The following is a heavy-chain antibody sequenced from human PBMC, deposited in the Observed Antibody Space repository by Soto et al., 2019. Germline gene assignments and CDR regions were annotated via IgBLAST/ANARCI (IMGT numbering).Heavy chain of an antibody. V-gene: IGHV1-69*13. D-gene: IGHD3-9*01. Sequence: ASVKVSCKASGGTFSSYAISWVRQAPGQGLEWMGGIIPIFGTASYAQKIQGRVTITADESTSTAYMELSSMRSEDTAVYYCARDEMTGNYDILTRSYYYGMDVWGQGTTVTVSS. CDR3: ARDEMTGNYDILTRSYYYGMDV. CDR2: IIPIFGTA. CDR1: GGTFSSYA. J-gene: IGHJ6*02.